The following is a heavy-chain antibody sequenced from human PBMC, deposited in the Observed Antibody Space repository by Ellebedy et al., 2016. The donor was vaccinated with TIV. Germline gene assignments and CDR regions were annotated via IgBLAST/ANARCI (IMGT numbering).Heavy chain of an antibody. J-gene: IGHJ4*02. V-gene: IGHV3-33*01. CDR3: ARDRAGIEVAAYFDY. CDR1: GFTFSSFG. D-gene: IGHD6-19*01. Sequence: PGGSLRLSCEASGFTFSSFGMHWVRQAPGKGLEWVAVIWYDGSTQYSADSVMGRFTISRDNSKNTLFLQMNGLRAEDTAVYYCARDRAGIEVAAYFDYWGQGTLVTVSS. CDR2: IWYDGSTQ.